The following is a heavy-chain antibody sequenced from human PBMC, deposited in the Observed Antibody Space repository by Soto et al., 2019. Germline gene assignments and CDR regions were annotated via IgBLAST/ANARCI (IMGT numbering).Heavy chain of an antibody. Sequence: SETLSLTCTVSGGSISTYYWSWIRQPPGKGLEWIGYIYYSGSTNYNPSLKSRVTISVDTSKSQFSLKLRSVTAADTAVYYCARAYSNSWSNNWFDPWGQGTLVTVS. V-gene: IGHV4-59*08. D-gene: IGHD6-13*01. J-gene: IGHJ5*02. CDR2: IYYSGST. CDR1: GGSISTYY. CDR3: ARAYSNSWSNNWFDP.